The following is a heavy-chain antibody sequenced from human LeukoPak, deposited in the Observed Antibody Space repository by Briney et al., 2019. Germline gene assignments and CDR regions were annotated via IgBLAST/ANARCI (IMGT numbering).Heavy chain of an antibody. Sequence: PGGSLRLSCAASGFTFSTYAMAWVRQAPGKGLEWVSYISGRSSTIYYADSVKGRFTISRDNAQNSMYLQMNSLRAEDTAVYYCARDRIKSGSYYFDYWGQGTLVTVSS. CDR1: GFTFSTYA. D-gene: IGHD1-26*01. CDR3: ARDRIKSGSYYFDY. CDR2: ISGRSSTI. J-gene: IGHJ4*02. V-gene: IGHV3-48*01.